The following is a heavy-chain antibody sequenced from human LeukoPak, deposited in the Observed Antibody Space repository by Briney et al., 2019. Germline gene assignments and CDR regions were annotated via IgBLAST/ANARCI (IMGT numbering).Heavy chain of an antibody. D-gene: IGHD6-19*01. V-gene: IGHV3-21*01. Sequence: AGGSLRLSCTVSGFTVSSNSMSWVRQAPGKGLEWVSSISSSSSYIYYADSVKGRFTISRDNAKNSLYLQMNSLRAEDTAVYYCARVGSYSSGWGPKTDYWGQGTLVTVSS. J-gene: IGHJ4*02. CDR3: ARVGSYSSGWGPKTDY. CDR1: GFTVSSNS. CDR2: ISSSSSYI.